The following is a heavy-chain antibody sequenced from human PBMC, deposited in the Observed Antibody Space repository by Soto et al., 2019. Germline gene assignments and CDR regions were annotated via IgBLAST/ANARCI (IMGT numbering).Heavy chain of an antibody. V-gene: IGHV1-46*01. Sequence: QVQLVQSGAEVKKPGASVKVSCKASGYTFTSYYMHWVRQAPGQGLEWMGIINPSGGSTSYAQKFEGRVTMTRDTSTSTVYMELSSLRSEDTAVYYCARDLEGMTTSSYWGQGTLVTVSS. CDR1: GYTFTSYY. CDR3: ARDLEGMTTSSY. J-gene: IGHJ4*02. CDR2: INPSGGST. D-gene: IGHD4-4*01.